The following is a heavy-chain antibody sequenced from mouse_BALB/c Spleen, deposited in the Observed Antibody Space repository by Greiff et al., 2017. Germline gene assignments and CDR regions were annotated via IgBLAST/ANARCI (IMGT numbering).Heavy chain of an antibody. Sequence: VQLQQSGAELVKPGASVKLSCTASGFNIKDTYMHWVKQRPEQGLEWIGRIDPANGNTKYDPKFQGKATITADTSSNTAYLQLSSLTSEDTAVYYCARAGAYYRYDEPYYYALDYWGQGTSVTVSS. V-gene: IGHV14-3*02. CDR3: ARAGAYYRYDEPYYYALDY. CDR2: IDPANGNT. CDR1: GFNIKDTY. J-gene: IGHJ4*01. D-gene: IGHD2-14*01.